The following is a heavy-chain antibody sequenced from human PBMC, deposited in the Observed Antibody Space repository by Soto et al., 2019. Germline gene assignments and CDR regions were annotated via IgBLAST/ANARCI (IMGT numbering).Heavy chain of an antibody. D-gene: IGHD3-10*01. CDR3: ARDDEGGSYCDLGY. CDR1: GFTFSNYI. CDR2: IVHDGNNK. J-gene: IGHJ4*02. V-gene: IGHV3-30-3*01. Sequence: QVQLVESGGGVVQPARSLRLSCAASGFTFSNYIMHWVRQAPGTGMERVAIIVHDGNNKYYADSVKGGFTISRDNSNNTLYLQGNSLRTEDTAIYYCARDDEGGSYCDLGYWGQGTLVTVSS.